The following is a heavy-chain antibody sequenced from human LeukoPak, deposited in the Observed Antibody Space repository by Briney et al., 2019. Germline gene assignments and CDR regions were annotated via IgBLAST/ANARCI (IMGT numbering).Heavy chain of an antibody. D-gene: IGHD3-16*01. CDR2: INTDGSST. CDR3: ARVGIGGGYYYYMDV. V-gene: IGHV3-74*01. Sequence: PGGSLRLSCAASGFTFSSYWIHWVRQAPGKGLVWVSRINTDGSSTSYADSVKGRFTISRDNAKNTLYLQMNSLRAEDTAVYYCARVGIGGGYYYYMDVWGKGTTVTVSS. J-gene: IGHJ6*03. CDR1: GFTFSSYW.